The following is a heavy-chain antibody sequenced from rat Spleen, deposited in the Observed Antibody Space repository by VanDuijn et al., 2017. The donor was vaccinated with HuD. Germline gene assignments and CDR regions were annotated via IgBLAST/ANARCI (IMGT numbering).Heavy chain of an antibody. Sequence: QVQLKESGPGLVQPSQTLSLTCTVAGFSLTSYHVSWVRQPPGKGLEWMGVIWTGGTTAYNSLLKSRLSITRDISKSQVFLKMNNLQTEDTAMYFCARSKLLQWWSYFDYWGQGVMVTVSS. CDR1: GFSLTSYH. J-gene: IGHJ2*01. D-gene: IGHD1-1*01. V-gene: IGHV2-43*01. CDR2: IWTGGTT. CDR3: ARSKLLQWWSYFDY.